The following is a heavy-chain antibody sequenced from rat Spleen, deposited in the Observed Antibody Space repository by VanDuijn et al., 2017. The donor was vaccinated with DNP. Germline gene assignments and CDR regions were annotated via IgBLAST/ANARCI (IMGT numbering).Heavy chain of an antibody. D-gene: IGHD1-9*01. J-gene: IGHJ3*01. CDR1: GFNFHVYW. Sequence: EVQLAETGGGLVQPGKSLKLSCVASGFNFHVYWMGWVRQAPGRGLEWIGEINKDSSIINYASSLKDKFTISRDNAQNTLNLQMDSLRSEDTATYYCVRRGHTTGLNWFVYWCQGTLVTVSS. CDR3: VRRGHTTGLNWFVY. V-gene: IGHV4-2*01. CDR2: INKDSSII.